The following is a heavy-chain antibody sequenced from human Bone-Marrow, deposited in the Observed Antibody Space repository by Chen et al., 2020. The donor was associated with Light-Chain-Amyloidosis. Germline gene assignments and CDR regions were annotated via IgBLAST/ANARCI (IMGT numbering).Heavy chain of an antibody. J-gene: IGHJ6*02. CDR1: GYTFTSYD. CDR2: MNPNSGNT. V-gene: IGHV1-8*01. CDR3: ARGSYGSGSYYHYYYYGMDV. D-gene: IGHD3-10*01. Sequence: QVQLVQSGAEVKKTGASVKVSCKASGYTFTSYDINWVRQATGQGLEWMGWMNPNSGNTGYAQKFQGRVTMTRNTSISTAYMELSSLRSEDTAVYYCARGSYGSGSYYHYYYYGMDVWGQGTTVTVSS.